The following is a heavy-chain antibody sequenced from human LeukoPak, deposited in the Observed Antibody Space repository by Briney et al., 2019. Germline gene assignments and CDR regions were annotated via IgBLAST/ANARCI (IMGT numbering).Heavy chain of an antibody. CDR1: GYTFTGYY. D-gene: IGHD3-22*01. CDR2: IIPIFGTA. J-gene: IGHJ4*02. CDR3: ARFLARPRLGSSGYYSSYYFDY. Sequence: SVKVSCKASGYTFTGYYMHWVRQAPGQGLEWMGGIIPIFGTANYAQKFQGRVTITADESTSTAYMELSSLRSEDTAVYYCARFLARPRLGSSGYYSSYYFDYWGQGTLVTVSS. V-gene: IGHV1-69*13.